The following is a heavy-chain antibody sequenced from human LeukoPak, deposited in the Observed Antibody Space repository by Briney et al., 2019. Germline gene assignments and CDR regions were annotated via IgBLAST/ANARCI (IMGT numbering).Heavy chain of an antibody. CDR1: GYTFTSYG. CDR2: ISAYNGNT. D-gene: IGHD3-10*01. V-gene: IGHV1-18*04. Sequence: ASVKVSCKASGYTFTSYGISWVRQAPGQVLEWMGWISAYNGNTNYAQKLQGRVTMTTDTSTSTAYMELRSLRSDDTAVYYCARDRRYYYGSGSSNYFDYWGQGTLVTVSS. J-gene: IGHJ4*02. CDR3: ARDRRYYYGSGSSNYFDY.